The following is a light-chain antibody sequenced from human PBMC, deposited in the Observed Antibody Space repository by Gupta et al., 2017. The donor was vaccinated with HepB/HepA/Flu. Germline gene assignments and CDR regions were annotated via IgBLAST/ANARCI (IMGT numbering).Light chain of an antibody. V-gene: IGKV1-9*01. CDR3: RQLNSSPRT. Sequence: DIQLTQSPSFLSTSVGDRVTITCRASQGISSYLAWYQQKPGKAPKLLIYAASTLQSGVPSRFSGSGSGTEFTLPIISLQPEDFATYYCRQLNSSPRTFGQGTKLEIK. J-gene: IGKJ2*01. CDR2: AAS. CDR1: QGISSY.